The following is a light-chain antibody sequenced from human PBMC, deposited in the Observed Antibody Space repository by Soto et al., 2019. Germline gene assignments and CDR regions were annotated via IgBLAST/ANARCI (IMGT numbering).Light chain of an antibody. Sequence: EIVLTQSPATLSLSPGERATLSCRASQSVSSYLAWYQQKPGQAPRLLIYDASNRATGIPARFSGTGSGTDFTLTISSLGPEDFAVYYCQQYGSSSGTSGQGTKVEIK. CDR2: DAS. CDR3: QQYGSSSGT. J-gene: IGKJ1*01. CDR1: QSVSSY. V-gene: IGKV3-11*01.